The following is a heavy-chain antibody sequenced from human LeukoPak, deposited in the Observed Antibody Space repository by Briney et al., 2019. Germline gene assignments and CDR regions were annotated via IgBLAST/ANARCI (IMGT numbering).Heavy chain of an antibody. V-gene: IGHV3-23*01. CDR3: ARGSPHYYDSSGYDY. Sequence: GGSLRLSCAASGFTFSSYAMSWVRQAPGKGLEWVSAISGSGGSTYYADSVKGRFTISRDNSKNTLYLQMNSLRAEDTAVYYCARGSPHYYDSSGYDYWGQGTLVTVSS. D-gene: IGHD3-22*01. J-gene: IGHJ4*02. CDR1: GFTFSSYA. CDR2: ISGSGGST.